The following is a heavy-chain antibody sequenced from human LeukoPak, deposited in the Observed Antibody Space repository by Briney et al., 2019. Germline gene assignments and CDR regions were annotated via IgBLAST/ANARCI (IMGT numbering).Heavy chain of an antibody. CDR1: GGSISSYY. Sequence: SETLSLTCIVSGGSISSYYWGWIRQPPGKGLEWIGSIYYSGNTYYNPSLKSRVTISVDTSKNQFSLKLSSVTAADTAVYYCARLFSSSWYRGAFDLWGQGTMVTVSS. J-gene: IGHJ3*01. D-gene: IGHD6-13*01. V-gene: IGHV4-39*01. CDR2: IYYSGNT. CDR3: ARLFSSSWYRGAFDL.